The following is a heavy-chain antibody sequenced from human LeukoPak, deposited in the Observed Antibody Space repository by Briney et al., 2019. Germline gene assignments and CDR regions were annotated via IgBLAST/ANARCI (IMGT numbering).Heavy chain of an antibody. J-gene: IGHJ3*02. CDR3: ARAYDNSNNYYFDAFDI. V-gene: IGHV4-31*03. CDR1: GGSISSGGYY. CDR2: IYYTESA. Sequence: SQTLSLTCTVSGGSISSGGYYWSWIRQFPGKGLEWIGYIYYTESAYYNPSLESRVTISVDTSRNQFSLKLSSVTAADTAVYFCARAYDNSNNYYFDAFDIWGLGTMVTVSS. D-gene: IGHD3-22*01.